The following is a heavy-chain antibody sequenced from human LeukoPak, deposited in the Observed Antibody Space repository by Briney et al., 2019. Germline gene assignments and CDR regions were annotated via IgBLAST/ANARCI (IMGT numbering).Heavy chain of an antibody. Sequence: ASVKVSCKASGYTFTGYYMHWVRQAPGQGLEWMGWINPNSGGTNYAQKFQGRVTMTRDTSISTAYMELSRLRSDDTAVYYCARVSRATATKSPYFDYWGQGTLVTVSS. CDR3: ARVSRATATKSPYFDY. V-gene: IGHV1-2*02. D-gene: IGHD4-17*01. CDR2: INPNSGGT. CDR1: GYTFTGYY. J-gene: IGHJ4*02.